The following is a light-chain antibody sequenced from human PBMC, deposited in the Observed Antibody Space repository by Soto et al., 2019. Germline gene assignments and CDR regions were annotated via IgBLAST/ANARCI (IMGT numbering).Light chain of an antibody. Sequence: QSALTQPASVSGSPGQSITISCTGTSLDVGGYNYVSWYQQHPGKAPKLMIYAVTDRPSGVSSRFSGSKSGNTASLTISGLQAEDEADYYCSSYTSSSTLFGTGTKLTVL. CDR3: SSYTSSSTL. CDR2: AVT. V-gene: IGLV2-14*01. CDR1: SLDVGGYNY. J-gene: IGLJ1*01.